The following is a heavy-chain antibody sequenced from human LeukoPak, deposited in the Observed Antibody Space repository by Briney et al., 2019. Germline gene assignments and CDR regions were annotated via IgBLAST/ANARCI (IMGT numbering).Heavy chain of an antibody. J-gene: IGHJ3*02. CDR3: ARDGGKTGFCSGGSCYSDAFDI. CDR1: GYTFTAYY. D-gene: IGHD2-15*01. CDR2: INPNSGGT. V-gene: IGHV1-2*02. Sequence: GASVKVSCKASGYTFTAYYMHWVRQAPRQGLEWMGWINPNSGGTNYAQKFQGRVTMTRDTSISTAYMELSRLRSGDTAVYYCARDGGKTGFCSGGSCYSDAFDIWGQGTMVTVSS.